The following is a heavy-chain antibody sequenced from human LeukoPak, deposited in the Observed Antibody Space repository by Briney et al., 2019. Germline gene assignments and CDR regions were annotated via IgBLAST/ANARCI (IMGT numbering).Heavy chain of an antibody. CDR1: GGSISSGGYY. V-gene: IGHV4-31*03. Sequence: PSQTLSLTCTVSGGSISSGGYYWSWIRQPPGKGLEWIGYIYYSGSTYYNPSLKSRVTISVDTSKNQFSLKLSSVTAADTAVYYCARDRGYYGSGGAEYYFDYWGQGTLVTVSS. D-gene: IGHD3-10*01. CDR2: IYYSGST. J-gene: IGHJ4*02. CDR3: ARDRGYYGSGGAEYYFDY.